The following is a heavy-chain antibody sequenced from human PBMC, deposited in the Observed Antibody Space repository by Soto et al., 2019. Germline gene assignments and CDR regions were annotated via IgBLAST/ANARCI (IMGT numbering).Heavy chain of an antibody. J-gene: IGHJ4*02. V-gene: IGHV4-39*01. CDR1: GGSISSSSYY. Sequence: QLQLQESGPGLVKPSETLSLTCTVSGGSISSSSYYWGWIRQPPGKGLEWSGSIYYSGSTYYNPSRKSRVTISVDTAKNQFSLKLSSVTAADTAVYYCARRGSSSWYGYWGKGTLFTVSS. CDR2: IYYSGST. D-gene: IGHD6-13*01. CDR3: ARRGSSSWYGY.